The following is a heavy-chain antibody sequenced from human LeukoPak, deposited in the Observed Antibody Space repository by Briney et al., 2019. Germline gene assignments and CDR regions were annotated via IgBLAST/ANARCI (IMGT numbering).Heavy chain of an antibody. CDR1: GDSINSNY. J-gene: IGHJ4*02. V-gene: IGHV4-59*08. CDR3: ARHVTTPVTHPFDC. CDR2: TYDSGST. D-gene: IGHD4-17*01. Sequence: SESLSLTCTVSGDSINSNYWSWIRQPPGRGLEWIGYTYDSGSTKVNPSLKSRVTISVDTSKNQFSLRLSSVTAADTAVYYCARHVTTPVTHPFDCWGQGTLVTVSS.